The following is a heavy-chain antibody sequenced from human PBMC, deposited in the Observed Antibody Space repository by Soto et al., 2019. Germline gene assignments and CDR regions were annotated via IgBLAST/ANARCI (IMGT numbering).Heavy chain of an antibody. D-gene: IGHD3-9*01. Sequence: QVQLVQSGAEVKKPGSSVKVSCKASGGTFSSYTISWVRQAPGQGLEWMGRIIPILGIANYAQKFQGRVTITAEKSTSTAYMELSSLRSEDTAVYYCAVRYFDLNDYWGQGTLVTVSS. J-gene: IGHJ4*02. CDR3: AVRYFDLNDY. CDR1: GGTFSSYT. V-gene: IGHV1-69*02. CDR2: IIPILGIA.